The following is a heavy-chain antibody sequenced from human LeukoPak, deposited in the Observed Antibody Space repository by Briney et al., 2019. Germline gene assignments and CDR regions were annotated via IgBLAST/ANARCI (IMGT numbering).Heavy chain of an antibody. CDR1: GGSISSSSYY. J-gene: IGHJ4*02. CDR3: AKDRPTVYSSSWLHFLDS. V-gene: IGHV4-61*01. CDR2: IYYSGST. D-gene: IGHD6-13*01. Sequence: SETLSLTCTVSGGSISSSSYYWRWIRQPPGKGLEWIEYIYYSGSTNCNPSLKSRVSISVDTSKNQFSLKLSSVTAADTAVYYCAKDRPTVYSSSWLHFLDSWGQGTLVTVSS.